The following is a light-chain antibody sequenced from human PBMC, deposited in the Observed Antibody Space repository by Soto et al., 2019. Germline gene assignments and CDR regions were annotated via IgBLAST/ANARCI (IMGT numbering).Light chain of an antibody. CDR3: CSYAGSSTVVV. V-gene: IGLV2-23*03. Sequence: QSVLTQPASVSGSPGQSITISCTGTSSDVGSYNLVSWYQQHPGKAPKVMIYEGSKRPSGVSNRFSGSKSGNTASLTISGLQAEDEADYYCCSYAGSSTVVVFGGGTQLTVL. CDR2: EGS. J-gene: IGLJ2*01. CDR1: SSDVGSYNL.